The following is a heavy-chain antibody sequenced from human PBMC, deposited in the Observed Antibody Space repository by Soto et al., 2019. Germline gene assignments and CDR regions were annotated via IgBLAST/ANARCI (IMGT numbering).Heavy chain of an antibody. Sequence: EVQLVESGGGLVQAGGSLRLSCAAFGFTFSSYSMNWVRQAPGKGLEWVSYINSSRSSIYYEDSVKGRFTISRDNANNSLYLQMNRLRAEGRAVYYCARVWTNFWSVYSGLGFDYWGQGTLVTVSS. CDR1: GFTFSSYS. D-gene: IGHD3-3*01. V-gene: IGHV3-48*01. CDR3: ARVWTNFWSVYSGLGFDY. CDR2: INSSRSSI. J-gene: IGHJ4*02.